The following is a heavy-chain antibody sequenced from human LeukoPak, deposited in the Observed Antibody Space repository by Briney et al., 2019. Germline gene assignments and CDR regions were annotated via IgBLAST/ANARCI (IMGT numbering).Heavy chain of an antibody. J-gene: IGHJ4*02. Sequence: SETLSLTCAVYGESFIHFYWTWIRQSPGRGLEWIGEINHSGSTNYNPSLKSRVTLSIDTSRNQFSLRLISVTVADTAVYYCARRGRDSDWFPTTIDYWGQGSLVTVSS. D-gene: IGHD3-9*01. CDR1: GESFIHFY. CDR3: ARRGRDSDWFPTTIDY. CDR2: INHSGST. V-gene: IGHV4-34*01.